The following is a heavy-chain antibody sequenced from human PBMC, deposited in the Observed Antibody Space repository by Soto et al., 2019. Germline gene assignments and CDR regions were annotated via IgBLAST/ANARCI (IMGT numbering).Heavy chain of an antibody. V-gene: IGHV1-2*02. CDR1: GYPVTAYY. CDR2: IYPATGAA. CDR3: ARGGGVGVAGSAAFDM. J-gene: IGHJ3*02. Sequence: QLHLVQSGAVVKKPGASVTVSCSASGYPVTAYYMHWVRQAPGRGLEWMGGIYPATGAAKYTQTFQGRVTMTRDTSTSTVFMELSGLTSEDTAVFYCARGGGVGVAGSAAFDMWGQGTLVTVSS. D-gene: IGHD3-3*01.